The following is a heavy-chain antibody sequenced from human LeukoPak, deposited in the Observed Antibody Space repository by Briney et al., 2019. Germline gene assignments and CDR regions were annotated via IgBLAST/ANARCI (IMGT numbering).Heavy chain of an antibody. Sequence: ASVKVSCKASGYTFTSYYMHWVRQAPGQGLEWMGIINPSGGSTSYAQEFQGRVTMTRDTSTSTVYMELSSLRSEDTAVYYCARDSDYGGNGGNYYFDYWGQGTLVTVSS. V-gene: IGHV1-46*01. CDR2: INPSGGST. CDR1: GYTFTSYY. CDR3: ARDSDYGGNGGNYYFDY. J-gene: IGHJ4*02. D-gene: IGHD4-23*01.